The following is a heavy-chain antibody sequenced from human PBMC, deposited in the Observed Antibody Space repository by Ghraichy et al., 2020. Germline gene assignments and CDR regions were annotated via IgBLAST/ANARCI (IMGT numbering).Heavy chain of an antibody. CDR3: AKGKSSAVTRPFDP. CDR2: IGGTGGSI. V-gene: IGHV3-23*01. CDR1: GFTFSSYG. D-gene: IGHD1-26*01. Sequence: GGSLRLSCAASGFTFSSYGMTWVRQAPGKGLEWVSGIGGTGGSIYYADSVKGRFTISRDQSKNTLYLQMNSLRAEDTAVYYCAKGKSSAVTRPFDPWGQGTLVTASS. J-gene: IGHJ5*02.